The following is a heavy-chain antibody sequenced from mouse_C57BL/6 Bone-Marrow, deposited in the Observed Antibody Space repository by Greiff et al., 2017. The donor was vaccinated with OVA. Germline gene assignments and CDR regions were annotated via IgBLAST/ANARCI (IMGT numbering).Heavy chain of an antibody. D-gene: IGHD1-1*01. Sequence: EVMLVESGPGMVKPSQSLSLTCTVTGYSITSGYDWHWIRPFPGNKLEWMGYISYSGSTNYNPSLKSRISITHDTSKNHFFLKLNSVTTEDTATYYCARGYYVYFDVWGTGTTVTVSS. CDR3: ARGYYVYFDV. CDR2: ISYSGST. V-gene: IGHV3-1*01. J-gene: IGHJ1*03. CDR1: GYSITSGYD.